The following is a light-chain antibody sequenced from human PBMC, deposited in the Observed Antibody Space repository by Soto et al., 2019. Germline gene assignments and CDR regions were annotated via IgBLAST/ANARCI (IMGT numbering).Light chain of an antibody. J-gene: IGLJ2*01. CDR3: AAWDDGLNGPV. V-gene: IGLV1-44*01. CDR1: SSNIGSNL. Sequence: QLVLTQPPSASGTPGQRVTISCSGSSSNIGSNLVIWYQQLPGTAPKLLIYNNNQRPLGVPDRFSGSKSGTSASLAISRLQSEDEADYYCAAWDDGLNGPVFGRGTKLTVL. CDR2: NNN.